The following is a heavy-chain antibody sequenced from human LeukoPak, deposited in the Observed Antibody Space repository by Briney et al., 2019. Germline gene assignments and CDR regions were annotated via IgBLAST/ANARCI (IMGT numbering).Heavy chain of an antibody. CDR3: ARDLGYYFAFDI. V-gene: IGHV3-53*01. J-gene: IGHJ3*02. D-gene: IGHD3-22*01. Sequence: GGSLRLXCAASGFTVSSNYMSWVRQAPGKGLESVSVIYSGGSTYYADSVKGRFTISRDNSKNTLYLQMNSLRAEDTAVYYCARDLGYYFAFDIWGQGTMVTVSS. CDR1: GFTVSSNY. CDR2: IYSGGST.